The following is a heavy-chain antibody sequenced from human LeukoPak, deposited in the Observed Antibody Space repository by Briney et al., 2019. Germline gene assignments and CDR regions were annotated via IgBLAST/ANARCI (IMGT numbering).Heavy chain of an antibody. CDR2: INHSGST. CDR1: GGSFSGYY. J-gene: IGHJ4*02. Sequence: SETLSLTCAVYGGSFSGYYWSWVRQPPGKGLEWIGEINHSGSTNYNPSLKGRVTISVDRSKNQFSLKLSSVTAADTAVYYCAREGRYCSSTSCYRHFDYWGQGTLVTVSS. CDR3: AREGRYCSSTSCYRHFDY. V-gene: IGHV4-34*01. D-gene: IGHD2-2*01.